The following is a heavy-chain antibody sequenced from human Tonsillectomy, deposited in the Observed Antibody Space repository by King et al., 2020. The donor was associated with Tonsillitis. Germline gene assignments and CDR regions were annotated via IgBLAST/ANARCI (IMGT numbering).Heavy chain of an antibody. D-gene: IGHD2-15*01. CDR2: ISYQGGDK. V-gene: IGHV3-30*18. CDR1: GFTFSGYG. J-gene: IGHJ3*02. CDR3: AKXXXIRTAXGGLXM. Sequence: VQLVESGGGVVQPGGSLRLSCAASGFTFSGYGMHWVRQTPGKGLEWLTLISYQGGDKFYADSVKGRFSISRDNSNNILYLQMNNLGVDDTAVYYCAKXXXIRTAXGGLXMWGXXTEVTV.